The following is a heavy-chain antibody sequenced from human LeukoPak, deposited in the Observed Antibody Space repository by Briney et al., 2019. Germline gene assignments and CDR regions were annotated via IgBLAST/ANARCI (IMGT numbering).Heavy chain of an antibody. V-gene: IGHV4-39*01. Sequence: SSETLSLTCTVSDGSISSSSYYWGWIRQPPGKGLEWIGSIYYSGSTYYNPSLKSRVTISVDTSKNQFSLKLSSVTAADTAVYYCASGWLQVYYYGMDVWGQGTTVTVSS. CDR2: IYYSGST. J-gene: IGHJ6*02. CDR1: DGSISSSSYY. D-gene: IGHD5-24*01. CDR3: ASGWLQVYYYGMDV.